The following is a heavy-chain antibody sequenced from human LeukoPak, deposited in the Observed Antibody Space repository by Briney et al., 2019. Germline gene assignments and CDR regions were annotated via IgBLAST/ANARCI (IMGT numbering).Heavy chain of an antibody. Sequence: PGGSLRLSCSASGSTFSSYAMHWVRQAPGKGLQYVSGISTNGGRTYYADSVKDRFTISRDNSKNTLYLQMSSLRLEDTAVYYCPLPTLGYWGQGTLVTVSS. J-gene: IGHJ4*02. CDR2: ISTNGGRT. CDR1: GSTFSSYA. V-gene: IGHV3-64D*08. CDR3: PLPTLGY.